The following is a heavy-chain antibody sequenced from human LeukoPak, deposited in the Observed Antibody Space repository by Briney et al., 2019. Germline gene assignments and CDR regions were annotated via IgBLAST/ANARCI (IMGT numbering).Heavy chain of an antibody. Sequence: ASVKVSCKASGYTFTSYYMHWVRQAPGQGLEWMGIINPSGGSTSYAQKFRGRVTMTRDTSTSTVYMELSSLRSEDTAVYYCARDQGITMVRGVMSNWFDPWGQGTLVTVSS. V-gene: IGHV1-46*01. CDR2: INPSGGST. D-gene: IGHD3-10*01. J-gene: IGHJ5*02. CDR3: ARDQGITMVRGVMSNWFDP. CDR1: GYTFTSYY.